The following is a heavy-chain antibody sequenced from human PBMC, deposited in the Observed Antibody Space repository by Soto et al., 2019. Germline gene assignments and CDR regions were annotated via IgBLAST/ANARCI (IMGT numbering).Heavy chain of an antibody. J-gene: IGHJ4*02. D-gene: IGHD3-22*01. CDR1: GDSVSSRSAA. CDR3: ARQASGYIDY. CDR2: TYYRSKWSN. V-gene: IGHV6-1*01. Sequence: QTLSLTCAISGDSVSSRSAAWNWIRQSPSRGLEWLGRTYYRSKWSNDYALSVKSRIAIKSDTSKNQFSLQLNSVTPEDTALYFCARQASGYIDYWGQGTLVTVSS.